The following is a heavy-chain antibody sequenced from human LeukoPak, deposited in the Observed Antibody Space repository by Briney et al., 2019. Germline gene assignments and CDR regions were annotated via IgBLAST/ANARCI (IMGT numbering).Heavy chain of an antibody. Sequence: SGTLSLTCTVSGGSISSYYWSWIRQPPGKGLEWIGYIYYSGSTNYNPSLKSRVTISVDTSKNQFSLKLSSVTAADTAVYYCARGSFLEWLLPDYWGQGTLVTVSS. CDR3: ARGSFLEWLLPDY. CDR1: GGSISSYY. V-gene: IGHV4-59*08. J-gene: IGHJ4*02. D-gene: IGHD3-3*02. CDR2: IYYSGST.